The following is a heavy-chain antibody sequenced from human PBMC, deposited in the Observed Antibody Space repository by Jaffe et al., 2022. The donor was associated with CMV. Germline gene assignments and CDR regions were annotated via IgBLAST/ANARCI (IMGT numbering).Heavy chain of an antibody. CDR3: ARDLSGNSPGWFDP. Sequence: QVQLVESGGGVVQPGRSLRLSCAASGFTFSSYGMHWVRQAPGKGLEWVAVIWYDGSNKYYADSVKGRFTISRDNSKNTLYLQMNSLRAEDTAVYYCARDLSGNSPGWFDPWGQGTLVTVSS. J-gene: IGHJ5*02. CDR2: IWYDGSNK. D-gene: IGHD2-15*01. V-gene: IGHV3-33*08. CDR1: GFTFSSYG.